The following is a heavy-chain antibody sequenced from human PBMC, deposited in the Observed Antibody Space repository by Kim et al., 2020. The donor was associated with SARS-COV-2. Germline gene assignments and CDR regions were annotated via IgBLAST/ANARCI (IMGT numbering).Heavy chain of an antibody. V-gene: IGHV4-34*01. CDR2: INHSGST. Sequence: SETLSLTCAVYGGSFSGYYWSWIRQTPGKGLEWIGEINHSGSTDYNPSLKSRVTLSVDTSKNQFSLKLRSVTAADTAIYYCAREPPGGGDRPSYWGQGT. J-gene: IGHJ4*02. D-gene: IGHD2-21*01. CDR3: AREPPGGGDRPSY. CDR1: GGSFSGYY.